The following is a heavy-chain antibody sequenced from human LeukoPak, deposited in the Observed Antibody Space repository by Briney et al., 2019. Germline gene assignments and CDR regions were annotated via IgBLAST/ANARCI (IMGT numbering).Heavy chain of an antibody. Sequence: GGSLRLSCAASGFTFSSYAMSWVRQAPGKGLEWVSAISGSGGSTYYADSVKGRFTISRDNSKNTLYLQMNSLRAEDTAVYYCARHLTVTSGGSSNGFDPWGQGTVVTVSS. J-gene: IGHJ5*02. V-gene: IGHV3-23*01. CDR2: ISGSGGST. D-gene: IGHD2-15*01. CDR3: ARHLTVTSGGSSNGFDP. CDR1: GFTFSSYA.